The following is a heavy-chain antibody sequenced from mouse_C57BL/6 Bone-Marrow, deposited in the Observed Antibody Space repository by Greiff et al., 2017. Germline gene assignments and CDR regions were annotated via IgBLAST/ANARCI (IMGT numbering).Heavy chain of an antibody. V-gene: IGHV1-81*01. CDR3: ARWDYYGSSYVRYFDV. D-gene: IGHD1-1*01. CDR1: GYTFASYG. J-gene: IGHJ1*03. CDR2: IYPRSGNT. Sequence: QVQLQQSGAELARPGASVKLSCKASGYTFASYGISWVKQRTGQGLEWIGEIYPRSGNTFYNEKFKGKATLTADKSASTAYMGLRSLTSDDSAVYFCARWDYYGSSYVRYFDVWGTGTTVTVSS.